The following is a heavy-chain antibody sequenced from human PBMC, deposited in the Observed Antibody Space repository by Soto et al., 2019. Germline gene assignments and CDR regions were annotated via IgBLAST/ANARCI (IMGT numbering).Heavy chain of an antibody. CDR1: GFTFSSYS. D-gene: IGHD1-20*01. CDR2: ISSSSSTI. CDR3: ARAISGPFPGDHITSYYYGMDV. J-gene: IGHJ6*02. V-gene: IGHV3-48*02. Sequence: GGSLRLSCAASGFTFSSYSMNWVRQAPGKGLEWVSYISSSSSTIYYADSVKGRFTISRDNAKNSLYLQMNSLRDEDTAVYYCARAISGPFPGDHITSYYYGMDVWGQGTTVTVS.